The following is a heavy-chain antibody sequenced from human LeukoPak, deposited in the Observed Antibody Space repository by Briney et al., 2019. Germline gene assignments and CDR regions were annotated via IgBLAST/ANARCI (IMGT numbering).Heavy chain of an antibody. CDR2: IYPRDGST. Sequence: GASVKVSCKASGYTFTSNYIHWVRQAPGQGLEWMGMIYPRDGSTSYAQKFQGRVTVTRDTSTSTVHMELSGLRSEDTAVYYCARARRDEWDRRLEYDYWGQGTLVTVSS. J-gene: IGHJ4*02. CDR1: GYTFTSNY. V-gene: IGHV1-46*01. CDR3: ARARRDEWDRRLEYDY. D-gene: IGHD3-16*01.